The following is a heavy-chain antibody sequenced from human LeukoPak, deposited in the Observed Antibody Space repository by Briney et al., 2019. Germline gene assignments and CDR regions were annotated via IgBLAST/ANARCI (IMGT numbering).Heavy chain of an antibody. V-gene: IGHV4-59*01. CDR1: GGSISSYY. CDR2: IYYGGSN. D-gene: IGHD3-9*01. Sequence: SETLSLTCTVSGGSISSYYWSWIRQPPGKGLEWIGYIYYGGSNNYNTSLKSRATISVDTSKKHFSLKLSSVTAADTAVYYCARDYDRIWFDPWGQGTLVTVSS. CDR3: ARDYDRIWFDP. J-gene: IGHJ5*02.